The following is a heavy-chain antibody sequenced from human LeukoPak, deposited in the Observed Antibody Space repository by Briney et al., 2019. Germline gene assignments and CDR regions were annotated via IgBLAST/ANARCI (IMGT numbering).Heavy chain of an antibody. D-gene: IGHD2-15*01. CDR3: ARDRWWANYYYMDV. J-gene: IGHJ6*03. V-gene: IGHV1-18*01. Sequence: GASVKVSCKASGYTFTSYGISWVRQAPGQGLEWMGWISAYNGNTNYAQKLQGRVTMTTDTSTSTAYMELRSLRSDDTAVYYCARDRWWANYYYMDVWGKGTTVTISS. CDR1: GYTFTSYG. CDR2: ISAYNGNT.